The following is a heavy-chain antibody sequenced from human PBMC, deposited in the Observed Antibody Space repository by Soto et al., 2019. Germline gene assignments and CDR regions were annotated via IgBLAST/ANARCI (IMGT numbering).Heavy chain of an antibody. CDR1: GASMRDYY. V-gene: IGHV4-59*01. J-gene: IGHJ4*02. CDR2: MHSNGNA. Sequence: SETLSLTCTVSGASMRDYYGTWVRQPPGRGLEWIGFMHSNGNANYSSSLRGRATISVDTYKNQFSLILTSVTAADTAVYYCVRSGHTFEKVFWGQGTLVTVSS. CDR3: VRSGHTFEKVF. D-gene: IGHD3-10*01.